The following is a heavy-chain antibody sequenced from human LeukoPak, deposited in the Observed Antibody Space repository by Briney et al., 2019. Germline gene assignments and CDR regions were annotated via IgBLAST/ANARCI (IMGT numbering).Heavy chain of an antibody. CDR2: IKQDGSEK. Sequence: GGSLRLSCAASGFTFSSYWMSWVRQAPGKGLEWVANIKQDGSEKYYVDSVKGRFTISRDNAKNSLYLQMNSLRAEDTAVYYCARDYYYDSSGSFDYWGQGTLVTVSS. V-gene: IGHV3-7*01. CDR3: ARDYYYDSSGSFDY. CDR1: GFTFSSYW. J-gene: IGHJ4*02. D-gene: IGHD3-22*01.